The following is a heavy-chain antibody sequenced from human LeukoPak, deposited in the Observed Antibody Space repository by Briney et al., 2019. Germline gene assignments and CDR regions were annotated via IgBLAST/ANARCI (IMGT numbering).Heavy chain of an antibody. CDR3: ARCGSGYYLYHHYYMDV. V-gene: IGHV3-23*01. CDR1: GFTFSDYA. CDR2: ISGGGTPT. J-gene: IGHJ6*03. Sequence: GGSLRLSCVVSGFTFSDYAMSWVRQAPGKGLEWVSAISGGGTPTFYADSVKGRFTISRDNAKNSLYLQMNSLRAEDTAVYYCARCGSGYYLYHHYYMDVWGKGTTVTVSS. D-gene: IGHD3-3*01.